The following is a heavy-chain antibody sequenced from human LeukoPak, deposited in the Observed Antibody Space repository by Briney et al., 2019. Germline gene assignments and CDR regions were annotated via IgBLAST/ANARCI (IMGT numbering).Heavy chain of an antibody. J-gene: IGHJ6*02. CDR1: GGTFSSYA. V-gene: IGHV1-69*04. CDR3: ASSKATVVVVAAHLYYYGMDV. Sequence: SVKVSRKTSGGTFSSYAISWVRQAPGQGLEWMGRIIPILGIANYAQKFQGRVTITADKSTSTAYMELSSLRSEDTAVYYCASSKATVVVVAAHLYYYGMDVWGQGTTVTVSS. CDR2: IIPILGIA. D-gene: IGHD2-15*01.